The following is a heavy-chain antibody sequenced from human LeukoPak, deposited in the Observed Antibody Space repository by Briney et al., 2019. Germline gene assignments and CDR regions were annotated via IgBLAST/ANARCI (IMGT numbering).Heavy chain of an antibody. J-gene: IGHJ5*02. CDR1: GGSLSSYY. CDR2: IYYSGST. D-gene: IGHD2/OR15-2a*01. Sequence: SETLSLTCTVSGGSLSSYYWSWLRQPPGKGLEGIGYIYYSGSTNDNPSLKSRLITSSDTSTNHFFQKLSSVTAADTAVDYCAKSLYQGLSWVDPWGQGTLVTVSS. CDR3: AKSLYQGLSWVDP. V-gene: IGHV4-59*08.